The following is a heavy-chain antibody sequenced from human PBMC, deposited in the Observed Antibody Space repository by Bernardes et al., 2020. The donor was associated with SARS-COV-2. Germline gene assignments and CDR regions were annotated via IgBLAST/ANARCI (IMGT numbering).Heavy chain of an antibody. CDR2: IYHSGST. D-gene: IGHD6-13*01. CDR1: GYSISSGYY. Sequence: SETLSLTCAVSGYSISSGYYWGWIRQPPGKGLEWIGSIYHSGSTYYNPSLKSRVTISVDTSKNHFSLKLSSVTAADTAVYYCAREPAPPAAAVAFDIWGQGTMVTVSS. J-gene: IGHJ3*02. V-gene: IGHV4-38-2*02. CDR3: AREPAPPAAAVAFDI.